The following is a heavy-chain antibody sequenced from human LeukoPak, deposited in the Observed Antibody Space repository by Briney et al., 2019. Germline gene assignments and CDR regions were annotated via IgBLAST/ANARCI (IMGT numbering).Heavy chain of an antibody. CDR1: GGSISSSSYY. Sequence: SETLSLTCTVSGGSISSSSYYWGWIRQPPGKGLEWIGSIYYSGSTYYNPSLKSRVTISVDTSKNQFSLKLSSVTAADTAVYYCARRYSSGWTGDHYFDYWGQGTLVTVSS. J-gene: IGHJ4*02. CDR3: ARRYSSGWTGDHYFDY. D-gene: IGHD6-19*01. CDR2: IYYSGST. V-gene: IGHV4-39*01.